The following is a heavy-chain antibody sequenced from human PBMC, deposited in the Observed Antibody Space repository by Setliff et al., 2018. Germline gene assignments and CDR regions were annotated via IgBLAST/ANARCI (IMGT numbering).Heavy chain of an antibody. Sequence: NPSETLSLTCNVSGGSVSGTSHYWGWIRQPPGKGMEWIGSVYYSGYTYYNPSLQSRVTISVDMSKNQFSLKLTSVTAADTAVYYCARVDFTMIQGVLGLWGQGTLVTVSS. CDR2: VYYSGYT. J-gene: IGHJ1*01. V-gene: IGHV4-39*07. CDR1: GGSVSGTSHY. CDR3: ARVDFTMIQGVLGL. D-gene: IGHD3-10*01.